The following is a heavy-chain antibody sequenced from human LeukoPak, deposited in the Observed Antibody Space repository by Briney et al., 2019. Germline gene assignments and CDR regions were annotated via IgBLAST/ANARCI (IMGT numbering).Heavy chain of an antibody. J-gene: IGHJ4*02. D-gene: IGHD6-13*01. CDR1: GFTVSSNY. CDR3: AKGVGIAGGVFEY. V-gene: IGHV3-53*01. Sequence: GGSLRLSCAASGFTVSSNYMSWVRQAPGKGLEWVSVIYSGGSTYYAASVKGRFTISRDNSKNTLYLQMNSLRAEDTAVYYCAKGVGIAGGVFEYWGQGTLVTVSS. CDR2: IYSGGST.